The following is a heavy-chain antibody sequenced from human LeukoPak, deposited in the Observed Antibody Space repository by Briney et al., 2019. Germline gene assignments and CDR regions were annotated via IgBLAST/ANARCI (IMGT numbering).Heavy chain of an antibody. CDR1: GYSISSCYY. Sequence: PSETLSLTCAVSGYSISSCYYWGWIRQPPGKGLEWIGSIDHSGSTYYNPSLKSRVIISVDTSKNQFSLRLSSVTAADTAVYYCARDRGWGQFYFDQWGQGSLVTVSS. CDR2: IDHSGST. D-gene: IGHD6-19*01. J-gene: IGHJ4*02. V-gene: IGHV4-38-2*02. CDR3: ARDRGWGQFYFDQ.